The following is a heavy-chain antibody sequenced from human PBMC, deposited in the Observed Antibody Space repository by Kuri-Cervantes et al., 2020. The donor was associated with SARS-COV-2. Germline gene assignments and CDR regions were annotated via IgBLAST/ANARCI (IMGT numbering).Heavy chain of an antibody. J-gene: IGHJ6*03. V-gene: IGHV4-34*01. D-gene: IGHD2-2*01. CDR1: GGSFNNYY. CDR3: ARGEVIVVQAAVAYYCYMDV. CDR2: IKHSGGT. Sequence: GSLRLSCAVYGGSFNNYYWSWVRQPPGKGLEWIGEIKHSGGTNYNTSLKSRVTISVDTSKNQFSLKLSSVTAADTAVYYCARGEVIVVQAAVAYYCYMDVWGKGTTVTVSS.